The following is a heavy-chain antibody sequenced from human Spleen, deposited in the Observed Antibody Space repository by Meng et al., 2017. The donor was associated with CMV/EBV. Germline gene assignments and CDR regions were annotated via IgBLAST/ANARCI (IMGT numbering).Heavy chain of an antibody. Sequence: SETLSLTCTVSGGAVRSGNYYWSWIRQPPGKGLEWLGYIFFSGSTKYNPSFKSRLTISVDTSKNQFSLKVNSVTAADTAVYYCARGYCSSTSCYTSPYYYYGMDVWGQGTTVTVSS. V-gene: IGHV4-61*01. CDR2: IFFSGST. J-gene: IGHJ6*02. CDR3: ARGYCSSTSCYTSPYYYYGMDV. D-gene: IGHD2-2*02. CDR1: GGAVRSGNYY.